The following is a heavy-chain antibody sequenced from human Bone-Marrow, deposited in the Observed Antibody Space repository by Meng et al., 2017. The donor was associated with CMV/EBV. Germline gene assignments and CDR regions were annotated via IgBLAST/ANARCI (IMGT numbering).Heavy chain of an antibody. CDR2: IIPILGIA. CDR3: ARGPYYYDSSGYLDY. CDR1: GGTFSSYA. Sequence: SVKVSCKASGGTFSSYAISWVRQAPGQGLEWMGGIIPILGIANYAQKFQGRVTITADKSTSAAYMELSSLRSEDTAVYYCARGPYYYDSSGYLDYWGQGTLVTVYS. J-gene: IGHJ4*02. D-gene: IGHD3-22*01. V-gene: IGHV1-69*10.